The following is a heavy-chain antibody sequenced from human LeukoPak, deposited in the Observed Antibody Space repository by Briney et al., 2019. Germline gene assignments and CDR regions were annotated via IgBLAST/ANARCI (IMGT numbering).Heavy chain of an antibody. V-gene: IGHV4-34*01. CDR1: GGPFRGDS. CDR2: INHSGST. CDR3: ARGLRRYYYGPGSVFDY. J-gene: IGHJ4*02. Sequence: SETLSLTCAVHGGPFRGDSWSWIRQPPGKGLEWIGEINHSGSTNYNPSLKSRVTTSVDTSKNQFSLKLSSVTAADTAVYYCARGLRRYYYGPGSVFDYWGQGTLVTVSS. D-gene: IGHD3-10*01.